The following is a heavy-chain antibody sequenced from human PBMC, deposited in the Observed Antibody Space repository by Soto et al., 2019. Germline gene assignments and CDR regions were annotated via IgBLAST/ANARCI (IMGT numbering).Heavy chain of an antibody. CDR1: GFTFNNYA. J-gene: IGHJ6*02. CDR2: ISSSGGST. Sequence: EVQLLESGGGLVQPGGSLRLSCAASGFTFNNYAMSWVRQAPGKGLEWVSTISSSGGSTYYADSVKGRFTISRDNSKNTLYLQMNRLSAEDTAVYYCAKERWEGSGMDVWGQGTTVTVSS. V-gene: IGHV3-23*01. CDR3: AKERWEGSGMDV. D-gene: IGHD1-26*01.